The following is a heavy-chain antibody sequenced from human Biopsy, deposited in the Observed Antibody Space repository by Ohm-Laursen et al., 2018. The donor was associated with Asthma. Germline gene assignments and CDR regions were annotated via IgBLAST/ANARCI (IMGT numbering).Heavy chain of an antibody. CDR1: GFTFDNYT. CDR3: ERGGLHYYEYYGMDV. D-gene: IGHD2-21*02. J-gene: IGHJ6*02. Sequence: SLRLSCTASGFTFDNYTMHWVRQAPGKGLEWVTIISHDGRNTYYADSVEGRFTISRDNSKNTLFLQLSSLRPEDTAVYYCERGGLHYYEYYGMDVWGQGTTVTVSS. V-gene: IGHV3-30*04. CDR2: ISHDGRNT.